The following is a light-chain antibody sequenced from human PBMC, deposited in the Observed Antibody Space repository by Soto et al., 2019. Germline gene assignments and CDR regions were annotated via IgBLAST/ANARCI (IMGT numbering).Light chain of an antibody. V-gene: IGKV1-17*01. Sequence: DIQMTQSPSSLSAFLGDRVTITCRASQDIRDDLGWYQQRPGKAPKRLIYAASTLQGGVPSRFSGTGSGTEFALTISGLQPEDFATYYCLQHNTYPYTFGQGTKVESK. CDR1: QDIRDD. J-gene: IGKJ2*01. CDR2: AAS. CDR3: LQHNTYPYT.